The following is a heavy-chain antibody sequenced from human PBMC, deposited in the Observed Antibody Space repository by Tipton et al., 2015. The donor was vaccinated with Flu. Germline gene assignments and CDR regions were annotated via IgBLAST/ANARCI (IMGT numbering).Heavy chain of an antibody. Sequence: TLSLTCTVSGYSISSGYYWGWIRQPPGKGLEWIGSIYHSGSTYYNPSLKSRVTISVDTSKNQFSLKLSSVTAADTAVYYCARDLLAQQWLVPDFDYWGQGTLVTVSS. CDR1: GYSISSGYY. V-gene: IGHV4-38-2*02. CDR3: ARDLLAQQWLVPDFDY. CDR2: IYHSGST. J-gene: IGHJ4*02. D-gene: IGHD6-19*01.